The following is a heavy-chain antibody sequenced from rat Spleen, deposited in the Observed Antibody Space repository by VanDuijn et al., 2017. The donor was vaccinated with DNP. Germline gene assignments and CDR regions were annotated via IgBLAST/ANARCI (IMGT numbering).Heavy chain of an antibody. D-gene: IGHD1-12*03. Sequence: QVQLKESGPGLVQPSQTLSLTCAVSGFSLTSYGVSWVRQPPGKGLDWIAGISNDGSTFYNSALKSRLSISRDTSKSQVFLKMNSLQPEDTGTYYCARHRDYYDGHFRFFDYWGQGVMVTLSS. V-gene: IGHV2S12*01. CDR2: ISNDGST. CDR3: ARHRDYYDGHFRFFDY. J-gene: IGHJ2*01. CDR1: GFSLTSYG.